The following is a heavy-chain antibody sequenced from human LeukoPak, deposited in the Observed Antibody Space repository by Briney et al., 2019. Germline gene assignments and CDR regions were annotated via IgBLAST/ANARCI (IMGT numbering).Heavy chain of an antibody. V-gene: IGHV3-23*01. CDR3: AKSGGTYHYDSSGVYWGAFDV. J-gene: IGHJ3*01. D-gene: IGHD3-22*01. CDR1: GFTFSNYA. CDR2: VNGSGSNT. Sequence: GSLRLSCSDSGFTFSNYALSWVRQAPGKGLEWVSAVNGSGSNTYYADSVKGRFTISRDNSKNTLYLQMNSLRAEDTAVYYCAKSGGTYHYDSSGVYWGAFDVWGQGTMVTVSS.